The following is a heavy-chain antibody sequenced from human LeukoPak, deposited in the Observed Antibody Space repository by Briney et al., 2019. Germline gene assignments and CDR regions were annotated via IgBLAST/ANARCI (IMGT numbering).Heavy chain of an antibody. D-gene: IGHD2-21*02. J-gene: IGHJ5*01. CDR3: ARSISYRSGDPGHNWFDP. CDR1: GYTFTSYG. V-gene: IGHV1-18*01. CDR2: ISAYNGNT. Sequence: SVKVSCKASGYTFTSYGISWVRQAPGQGLEWMGWISAYNGNTNYAQKLQGRVTMTTDTSTSTAHMELRSLRSDDTAVYYCARSISYRSGDPGHNWFDPWGQGTLVTVSS.